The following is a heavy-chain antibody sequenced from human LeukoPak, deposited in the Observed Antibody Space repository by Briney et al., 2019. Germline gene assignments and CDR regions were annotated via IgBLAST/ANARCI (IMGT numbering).Heavy chain of an antibody. V-gene: IGHV3-23*01. CDR3: ARGAGKGYFDY. CDR1: GFTFSSYG. D-gene: IGHD1-14*01. CDR2: ISGSGHRT. J-gene: IGHJ4*02. Sequence: GGSLRLSCAASGFTFSSYGVSWVRQAPGKGLEWVSGISGSGHRTYCADSVKGRFTISRDNSKSTLYPQMNSLRAEDTAVYYCARGAGKGYFDYWGQGTLVTVSS.